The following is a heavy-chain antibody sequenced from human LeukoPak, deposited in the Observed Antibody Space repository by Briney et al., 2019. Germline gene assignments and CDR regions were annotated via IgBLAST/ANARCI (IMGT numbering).Heavy chain of an antibody. D-gene: IGHD3-22*01. V-gene: IGHV4-59*01. J-gene: IGHJ4*02. CDR3: ARGGWNKFDY. Sequence: SETLSLTCTVSGGSISSYYWSWIRQPPGKGLEWIGFIFYSGTTNYNPSLKGRVTISVDTSKNQFSLKLSSVTAADTAVYYCARGGWNKFDYWGQGTLVTVSS. CDR1: GGSISSYY. CDR2: IFYSGTT.